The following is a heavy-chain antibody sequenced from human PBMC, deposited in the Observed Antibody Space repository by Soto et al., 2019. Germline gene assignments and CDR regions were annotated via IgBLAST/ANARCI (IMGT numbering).Heavy chain of an antibody. J-gene: IGHJ6*02. CDR3: ARDIGIAAAGPVNYGMDV. Sequence: QVQLVESGGGVVQPGRSLRLSCAASGFTFSSYGMHWVRQAPGKGLEWVAVIWYDGSNKYYADSVKGRFTISRDNSKNTLYLPMHIRRAEATAVYYCARDIGIAAAGPVNYGMDVWGQGTTVTVSS. D-gene: IGHD6-13*01. CDR1: GFTFSSYG. CDR2: IWYDGSNK. V-gene: IGHV3-33*01.